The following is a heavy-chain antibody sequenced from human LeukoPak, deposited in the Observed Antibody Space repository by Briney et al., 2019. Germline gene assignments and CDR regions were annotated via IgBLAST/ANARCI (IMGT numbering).Heavy chain of an antibody. J-gene: IGHJ4*02. CDR3: AKDQEDSSPTFFDY. CDR2: ISSSGST. D-gene: IGHD6-13*01. V-gene: IGHV3-23*01. CDR1: GFIFTNYA. Sequence: GRSLRPSCPASGFIFTNYAINWIRQAPGKCLEWVTHISSSGSTYHADSVKGRFSTSRDNSKSSLYLQMNDLRDEDTAIYYCAKDQEDSSPTFFDYWGQGTLVTVSS.